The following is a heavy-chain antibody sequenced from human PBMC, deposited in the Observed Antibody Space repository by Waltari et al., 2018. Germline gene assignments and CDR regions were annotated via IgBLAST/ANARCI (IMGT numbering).Heavy chain of an antibody. D-gene: IGHD3-10*01. J-gene: IGHJ5*02. V-gene: IGHV3-21*03. CDR3: TRDLYGSGGDWFDP. CDR2: IGGTHSNI. Sequence: EVRLAESGGGLVKPGGSLRLACTASGFDVRDDDMNWVRQAPGTGLEWVSSIGGTHSNIFYADSVKGRFTVSRDNAKNSLYLQMDNLRAEDSGLYFCTRDLYGSGGDWFDPWGQGTLVTVSS. CDR1: GFDVRDDD.